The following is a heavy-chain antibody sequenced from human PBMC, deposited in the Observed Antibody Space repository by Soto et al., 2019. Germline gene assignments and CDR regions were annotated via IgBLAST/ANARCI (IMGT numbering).Heavy chain of an antibody. V-gene: IGHV5-10-1*01. CDR3: AIPLHYDFWSGYDYYYGMDV. Sequence: GESLKISCKGSGYSFTSYWISWVRQMPGKGMEWMGRIDPSDSYTNYSPSFQGHVTISADKSISTAYLQWSSLKASDTAMYYCAIPLHYDFWSGYDYYYGMDVWGQGTTVTVSS. CDR2: IDPSDSYT. CDR1: GYSFTSYW. D-gene: IGHD3-3*01. J-gene: IGHJ6*02.